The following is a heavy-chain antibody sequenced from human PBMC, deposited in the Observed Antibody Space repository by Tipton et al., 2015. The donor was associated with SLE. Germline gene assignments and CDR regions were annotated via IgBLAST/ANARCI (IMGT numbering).Heavy chain of an antibody. CDR2: IYYSGST. D-gene: IGHD1-1*01. CDR1: GVSISSYY. CDR3: ARETGAYDAFDI. V-gene: IGHV4-59*01. Sequence: LRLSCTVSGVSISSYYWSWIRQPPGKGLEWIGYIYYSGSTNYNPSLKSRVTISVDTSKNQFSLKLSSVTAADTAVYYCARETGAYDAFDIWGQGTMVTVSS. J-gene: IGHJ3*02.